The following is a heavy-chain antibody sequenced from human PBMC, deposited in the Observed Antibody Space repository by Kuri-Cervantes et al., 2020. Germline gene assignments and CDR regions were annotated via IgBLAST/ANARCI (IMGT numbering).Heavy chain of an antibody. CDR2: ISYDGSNK. V-gene: IGHV3-30*18. J-gene: IGHJ4*02. CDR1: GFTFSSYG. Sequence: GGSLRLSCAASGFTFSSYGMHWVRQAPGKGLEWVAVISYDGSNKYYADSVKGRSTISRDNSKNTLYLQMNSLRAEDTAVYYCAKGGGASMFDYWGQGTLVTVSS. CDR3: AKGGGASMFDY. D-gene: IGHD2/OR15-2a*01.